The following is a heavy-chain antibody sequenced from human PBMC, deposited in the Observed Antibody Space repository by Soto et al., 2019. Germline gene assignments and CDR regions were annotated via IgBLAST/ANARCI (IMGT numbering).Heavy chain of an antibody. CDR2: INPSGGST. V-gene: IGHV1-46*01. CDR3: ARVLDCSGGTGCGNDY. CDR1: GYTFTSYY. J-gene: IGHJ4*02. D-gene: IGHD2-15*01. Sequence: GASVKVSCKASGYTFTSYYMHWVRQAPGQGPEWMGIINPSGGSTSYAQKFQGRVTMTRDTSTSTVYMELSSLRSEDTAVYYCARVLDCSGGTGCGNDYWGQGTLVTVSS.